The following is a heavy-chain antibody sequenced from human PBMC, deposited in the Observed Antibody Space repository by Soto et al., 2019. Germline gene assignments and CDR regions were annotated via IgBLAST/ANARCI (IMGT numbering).Heavy chain of an antibody. Sequence: EVQLLESGGGLVQPGGSLRLSCAASGFTFSSYAMSWVRQAPGKGLEWVSAISGSGGSTYYADSVKGRFTISRDNSKNTLDLQMNSLRAEDTAVYYCAKDPYSSSWYGNWFDPWGQGTLVTVSS. CDR3: AKDPYSSSWYGNWFDP. D-gene: IGHD6-13*01. V-gene: IGHV3-23*01. CDR1: GFTFSSYA. CDR2: ISGSGGST. J-gene: IGHJ5*02.